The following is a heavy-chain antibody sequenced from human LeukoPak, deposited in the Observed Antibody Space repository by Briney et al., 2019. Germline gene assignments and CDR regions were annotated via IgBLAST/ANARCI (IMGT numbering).Heavy chain of an antibody. V-gene: IGHV4-59*01. J-gene: IGHJ4*02. D-gene: IGHD6-19*01. CDR1: GGSISSYY. Sequence: SETLSLTCTVSGGSISSYYWSWIRQPPGKGLEWIGYIYYSGSTNYNPSLKSRVTISVDTSKNQFSLKLSSVTAADTAVYYCARDGGSGWSADYFDYWGQGTLVTVSS. CDR3: ARDGGSGWSADYFDY. CDR2: IYYSGST.